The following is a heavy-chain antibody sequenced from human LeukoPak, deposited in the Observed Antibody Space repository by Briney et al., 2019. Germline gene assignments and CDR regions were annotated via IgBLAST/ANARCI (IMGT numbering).Heavy chain of an antibody. CDR3: GRDLPTVTSIDY. V-gene: IGHV3-21*06. D-gene: IGHD4-17*01. CDR1: GFTFSHYY. Sequence: GGSLRLSCAASGFTFSHYYMTWVRQAPGKGLEWVSSISGSSGYIFYADSVKGRFTISRDNAKNSLYLQMNSLRAEDTAVYYCGRDLPTVTSIDYWGQGTLVTVTS. J-gene: IGHJ4*02. CDR2: ISGSSGYI.